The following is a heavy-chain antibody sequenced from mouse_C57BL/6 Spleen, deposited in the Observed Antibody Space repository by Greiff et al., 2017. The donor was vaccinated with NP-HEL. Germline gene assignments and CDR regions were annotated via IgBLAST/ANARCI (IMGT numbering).Heavy chain of an antibody. D-gene: IGHD2-3*01. V-gene: IGHV1-69*01. CDR1: GYTFTSYW. J-gene: IGHJ4*01. Sequence: VQLQQPGAELVMPGASVKLSCKASGYTFTSYWMHWVKQRPGQGLEWIGEIDPSDSYTNYNQKFKGKSTLTVDKSSSTAYMQLSSLTSEDSAVYYCARGWLLPLYAMDYWGQGTSVTVSS. CDR2: IDPSDSYT. CDR3: ARGWLLPLYAMDY.